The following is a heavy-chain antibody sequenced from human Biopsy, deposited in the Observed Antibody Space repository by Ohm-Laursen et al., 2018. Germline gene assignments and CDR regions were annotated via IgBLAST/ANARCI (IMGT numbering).Heavy chain of an antibody. V-gene: IGHV4-4*07. CDR2: LYTTGST. D-gene: IGHD4/OR15-4a*01. Sequence: SDTLSLTCPVSGGSISSYYWNWIRQPAGGGLEYIGRLYTTGSTNYNPSLRSRVTMSADTSKNQFSLNLRSVAAADTAVYFCARSIDYGNSYFQHWGQGILVTVSS. CDR1: GGSISSYY. J-gene: IGHJ1*01. CDR3: ARSIDYGNSYFQH.